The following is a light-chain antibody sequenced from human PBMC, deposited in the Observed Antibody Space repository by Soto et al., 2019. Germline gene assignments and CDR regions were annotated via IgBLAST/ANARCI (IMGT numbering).Light chain of an antibody. V-gene: IGKV3-15*01. J-gene: IGKJ5*01. CDR3: QQYKNWPPIT. Sequence: EIVMTQSPATLSVSPGERATLSCRASQSVSSNLAWYQQKPGQAPRLLTYGASTRATGIPARFSGSGSGTEFTLTISSLQSEDLAVYYCQQYKNWPPITFGQGTRLEIK. CDR2: GAS. CDR1: QSVSSN.